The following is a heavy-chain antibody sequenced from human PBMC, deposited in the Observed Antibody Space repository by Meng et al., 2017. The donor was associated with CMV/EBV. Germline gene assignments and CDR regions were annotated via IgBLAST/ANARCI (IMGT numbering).Heavy chain of an antibody. CDR2: ISYDGSNK. D-gene: IGHD2-2*01. J-gene: IGHJ6*02. CDR1: GFTFSSYA. CDR3: AREGCSSTSCYVGVAPYYYYGMDV. Sequence: GESLKISCAASGFTFSSYAMHWVRQAPGKGLEWVAVISYDGSNKYYADSVKGRFTISRDNSKNTLYLQMNSLRAEDTAVYYCAREGCSSTSCYVGVAPYYYYGMDVWGQGTTVTVSS. V-gene: IGHV3-30-3*01.